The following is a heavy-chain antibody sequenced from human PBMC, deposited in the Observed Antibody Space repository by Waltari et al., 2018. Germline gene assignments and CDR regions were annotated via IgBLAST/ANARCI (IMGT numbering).Heavy chain of an antibody. D-gene: IGHD6-13*01. CDR1: GFTFSSYA. CDR3: TKLAAAGHYYHYYMDV. J-gene: IGHJ6*03. CDR2: ISGGGADT. Sequence: EAQLVESGGGLVQPGGSLRLSCAASGFTFSSYAMSWVRQAPGRGLEWVSTISGGGADTYYADSGKGRLTISRDNSKNTLFLQMSSLRAEDTALYYCTKLAAAGHYYHYYMDVWGKGTTVTVTS. V-gene: IGHV3-23*04.